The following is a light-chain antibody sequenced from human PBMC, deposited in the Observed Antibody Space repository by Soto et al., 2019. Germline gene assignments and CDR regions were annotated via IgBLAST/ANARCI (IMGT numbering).Light chain of an antibody. J-gene: IGKJ1*01. CDR1: QIVSSSY. Sequence: EILLTQSPGTLSLSPGERATLSCRASQIVSSSYLAWYQQKPGQAPRLLIYGASRRPTGIPDRFSGSGSGTDFTLTISRLEPGDFAVYYCHQYDRSPWTFGQGTKVEIK. CDR2: GAS. V-gene: IGKV3-20*01. CDR3: HQYDRSPWT.